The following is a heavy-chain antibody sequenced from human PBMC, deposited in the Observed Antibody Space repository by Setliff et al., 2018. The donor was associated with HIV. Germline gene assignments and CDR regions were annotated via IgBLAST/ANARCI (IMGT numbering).Heavy chain of an antibody. CDR2: INPSGGST. CDR3: ARDAFDYTAYYYSYMGV. D-gene: IGHD4-4*01. Sequence: ASVKVSCKASGYTFTNYYIHWVRQAPGQGLEWMGIINPSGGSTTYAQKFQGRVTMTRDTFTSTVYMELSSLRSEDTAVYYCARDAFDYTAYYYSYMGVWGKGTTVTVSS. J-gene: IGHJ6*03. V-gene: IGHV1-46*01. CDR1: GYTFTNYY.